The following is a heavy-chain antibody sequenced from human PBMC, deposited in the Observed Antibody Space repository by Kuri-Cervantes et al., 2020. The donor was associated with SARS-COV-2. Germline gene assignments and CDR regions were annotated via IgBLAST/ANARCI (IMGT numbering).Heavy chain of an antibody. CDR2: IYYSGST. Sequence: ESLKISCTVSGGSISSYYWSWIRQPPGKGLEWIGYIYYSGSTNYNPSLKSRVTISVDTSKNQFSLKLSSVTAADTAVYYCATSQLPTAHFDYWGQGTLVTVSS. V-gene: IGHV4-59*01. CDR3: ATSQLPTAHFDY. CDR1: GGSISSYY. J-gene: IGHJ4*02. D-gene: IGHD2-2*01.